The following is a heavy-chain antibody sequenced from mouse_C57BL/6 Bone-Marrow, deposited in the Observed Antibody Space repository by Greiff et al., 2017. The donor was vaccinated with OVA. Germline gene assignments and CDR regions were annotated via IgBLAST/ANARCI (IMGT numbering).Heavy chain of an antibody. CDR3: TIPYDYASMDY. V-gene: IGHV6-3*01. CDR1: GFTFSNYW. J-gene: IGHJ4*01. Sequence: EVKLMESGGGLVQPGGSMKLSCVASGFTFSNYWMNWVRQSPEKGLEWVAQIRLKSDNYATHYAESVKGRFNISRDDSKSSVYLQMNNLRAEDTGIYYCTIPYDYASMDYWGQGTSVTVSS. D-gene: IGHD2-4*01. CDR2: IRLKSDNYAT.